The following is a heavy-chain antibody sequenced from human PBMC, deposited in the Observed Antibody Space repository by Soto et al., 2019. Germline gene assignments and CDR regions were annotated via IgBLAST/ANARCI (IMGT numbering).Heavy chain of an antibody. J-gene: IGHJ6*02. Sequence: GGSLRLSCAASGFDFSDYYMGWIRQAPGKGLEWVSVISCNGSNSNNADSVQGRFTISRDNSKNTLYLQMNSLRAEDTAVYYCALGGYSYGLYYYYGMDVWGQGTTVTVSS. CDR1: GFDFSDYY. CDR2: ISCNGSNS. CDR3: ALGGYSYGLYYYYGMDV. D-gene: IGHD5-18*01. V-gene: IGHV3-11*06.